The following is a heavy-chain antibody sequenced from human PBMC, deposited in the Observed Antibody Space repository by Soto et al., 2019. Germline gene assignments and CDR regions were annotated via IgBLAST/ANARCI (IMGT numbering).Heavy chain of an antibody. CDR3: ERDWVGDLAY. Sequence: QVQLVQSGGEVKQPGASVKVSCKTSGYTFTSYGISWVRQAPGQGLEWMGWISGYNGDTKYVQKFQGRVTLTTDTSTNTAYMEVRSLRYDETAVYYCERDWVGDLAYWGQGTLVTVSS. D-gene: IGHD4-17*01. J-gene: IGHJ4*02. CDR1: GYTFTSYG. V-gene: IGHV1-18*01. CDR2: ISGYNGDT.